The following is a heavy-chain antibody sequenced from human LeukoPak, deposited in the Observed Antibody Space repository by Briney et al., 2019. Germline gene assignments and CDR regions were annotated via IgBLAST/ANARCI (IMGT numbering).Heavy chain of an antibody. CDR3: ARFGSYFEY. D-gene: IGHD3-10*01. Sequence: PSETLSLTCTVSGGSFNNYYWSWIRQPPGKGLEWIGHIYYSGSNKNNPSLKSRVTMTVDTSKNQFSLKLTSVTAADTAMYFCARFGSYFEYWGQGILVTVSS. V-gene: IGHV4-59*12. CDR2: IYYSGSN. J-gene: IGHJ4*02. CDR1: GGSFNNYY.